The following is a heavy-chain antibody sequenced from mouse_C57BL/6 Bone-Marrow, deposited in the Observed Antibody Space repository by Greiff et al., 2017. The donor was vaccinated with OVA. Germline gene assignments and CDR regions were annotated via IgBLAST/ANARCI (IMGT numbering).Heavy chain of an antibody. Sequence: EVHLVESGGGLVKPGGSLKLSCAASGFTFSSYTMSWVRQTPEKRLEWVATISGGGGNTYYPDSVKGRFTISRDNAKNTLYLQMSSLRSEDTALYYCARHTDATFYWYFDVWAQGPRSPSPQ. J-gene: IGHJ1*03. D-gene: IGHD6-1*01. CDR1: GFTFSSYT. V-gene: IGHV5-9*01. CDR2: ISGGGGNT. CDR3: ARHTDATFYWYFDV.